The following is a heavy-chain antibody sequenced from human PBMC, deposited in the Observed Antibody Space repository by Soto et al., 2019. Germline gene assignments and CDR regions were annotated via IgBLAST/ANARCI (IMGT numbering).Heavy chain of an antibody. CDR2: VSAYNRNT. V-gene: IGHV1-18*01. J-gene: IGHJ4*02. CDR1: GYTFTNYG. CDR3: ARERQYEPLLY. D-gene: IGHD2-2*01. Sequence: QVQLMQSGVEVKKPGASVKVSCQASGYTFTNYGITWLRQAPGQGLEWMGGVSAYNRNTNDAQRFQDRVTMTTDTSTRTAYMELRNLKSDDTAIYFCARERQYEPLLYWGQGTLVTVSS.